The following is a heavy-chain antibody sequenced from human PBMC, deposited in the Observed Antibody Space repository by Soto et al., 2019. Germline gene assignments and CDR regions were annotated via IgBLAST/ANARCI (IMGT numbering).Heavy chain of an antibody. V-gene: IGHV3-33*01. J-gene: IGHJ6*02. CDR1: GFTFNTYG. CDR2: IWYDGNTK. D-gene: IGHD6-19*01. CDR3: ARPLVAPVAGPYYYGMDV. Sequence: QIQLVESVGGVVQPGRSLRLSCAASGFTFNTYGFNWVRQAPGKGLEWVAVIWYDGNTKYYADSVKGRFTISRDNLKNTLYLQMNSLTAEDTAVYYCARPLVAPVAGPYYYGMDVWGQGTTVTVSS.